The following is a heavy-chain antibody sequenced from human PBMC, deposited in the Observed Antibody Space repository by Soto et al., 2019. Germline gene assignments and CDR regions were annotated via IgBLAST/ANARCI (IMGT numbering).Heavy chain of an antibody. V-gene: IGHV3-7*01. Sequence: EVQLVESGGGLVQPGGSLRVSWAASGFTFSSYWMSWVRQAPGNGLEWVANIKQDGSEKYYVDSVKGRFTISRDNAKNSLYLQMNSLRAEDTAVYYCARHHDIVTGYSDFDYWGQGTLVTVSS. J-gene: IGHJ4*02. CDR3: ARHHDIVTGYSDFDY. CDR2: IKQDGSEK. CDR1: GFTFSSYW. D-gene: IGHD3-9*01.